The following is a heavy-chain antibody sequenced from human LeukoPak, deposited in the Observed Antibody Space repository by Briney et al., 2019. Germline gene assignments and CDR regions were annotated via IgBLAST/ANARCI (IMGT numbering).Heavy chain of an antibody. CDR3: ARVSFCPRCHFDY. J-gene: IGHJ4*02. V-gene: IGHV3-74*03. CDR1: GFNFSSYW. D-gene: IGHD2/OR15-2a*01. CDR2: ISPDGSNA. Sequence: GGSLRLSCAASGFNFSSYWMHWVRQGPGKGLVWVARISPDGSNALSADSVRGRFTISRDNADNTLYLQLNSLRAEDTAVYYCARVSFCPRCHFDYWGQGTLVTVSS.